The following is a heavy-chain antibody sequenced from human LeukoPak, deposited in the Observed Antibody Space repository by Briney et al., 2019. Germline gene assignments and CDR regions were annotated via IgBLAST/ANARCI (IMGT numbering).Heavy chain of an antibody. V-gene: IGHV1-69*05. Sequence: GSSVKVSCKASGGTFSSYAISWVRQAPGQGLEWMGGIIPIFGTANYAQKFQGGVTITTDESTSTAYMELSSLRSEDTAVYYCARAHWSGYYTYYFDYWGQGTLVTVSS. CDR2: IIPIFGTA. D-gene: IGHD3-3*01. J-gene: IGHJ4*02. CDR3: ARAHWSGYYTYYFDY. CDR1: GGTFSSYA.